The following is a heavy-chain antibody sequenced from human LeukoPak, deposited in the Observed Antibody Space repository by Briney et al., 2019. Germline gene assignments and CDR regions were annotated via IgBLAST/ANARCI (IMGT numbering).Heavy chain of an antibody. V-gene: IGHV3-21*01. Sequence: GGSLRLSCAASGFTFSSYSMNWVRQAPGKGLEWVSSISSSSSYIYYADSVKGRFTISRDNAKNSLYLQMNSLRAEDTAVYYCAREDYGDWDCYYYYMDVWGKGTTVTVSS. CDR3: AREDYGDWDCYYYYMDV. CDR1: GFTFSSYS. CDR2: ISSSSSYI. D-gene: IGHD4-17*01. J-gene: IGHJ6*03.